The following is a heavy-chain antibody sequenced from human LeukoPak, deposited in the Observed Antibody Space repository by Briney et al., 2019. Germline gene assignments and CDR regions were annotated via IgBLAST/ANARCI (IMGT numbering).Heavy chain of an antibody. V-gene: IGHV3-74*01. D-gene: IGHD5-12*01. CDR1: GFTFSSHW. CDR2: VNNDGSNT. J-gene: IGHJ4*02. CDR3: AIDSLLATIDH. Sequence: PGGSLRLSCVASGFTFSSHWMHWVRQDPEKGLMWVARVNNDGSNTNYADSARGRFTISRDNAKNSLYLQMNSLRVEDTAIYYCAIDSLLATIDHWGRGTLVTVSS.